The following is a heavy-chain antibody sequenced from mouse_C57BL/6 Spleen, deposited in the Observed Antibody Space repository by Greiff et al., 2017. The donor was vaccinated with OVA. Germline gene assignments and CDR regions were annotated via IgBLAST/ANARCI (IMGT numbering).Heavy chain of an antibody. D-gene: IGHD2-4*01. CDR2: IDPSDSYT. V-gene: IGHV1-50*01. CDR3: ARSNYDYDYFDY. J-gene: IGHJ2*01. Sequence: QVHVKQPGAELVKPGASVKLSCKASGYTFTSYWMQWVKQRPGQGLEWIGEIDPSDSYTNYNQKFKGKATLTVDTSSSTAYMQLSSLTSEDSAVYYCARSNYDYDYFDYWGQGTTLTVSS. CDR1: GYTFTSYW.